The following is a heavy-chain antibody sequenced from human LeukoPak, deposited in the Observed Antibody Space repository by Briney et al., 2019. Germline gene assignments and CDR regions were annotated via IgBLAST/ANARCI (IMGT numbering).Heavy chain of an antibody. D-gene: IGHD3-3*01. CDR2: IIPILGIA. J-gene: IGHJ4*02. V-gene: IGHV1-69*04. CDR3: ASRNADFWSGYYFDY. CDR1: GFTFTSSA. Sequence: SVKVSCKASGFTFTSSAMQWVRQAPGQGLEWMGRIIPILGIANYAQKFQGRVTITADKSTSTAYMELSSLRSEDTAVYYCASRNADFWSGYYFDYWGQGTLVTVSS.